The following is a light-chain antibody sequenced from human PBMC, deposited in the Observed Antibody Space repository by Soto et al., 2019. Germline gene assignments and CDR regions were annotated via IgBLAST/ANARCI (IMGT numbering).Light chain of an antibody. CDR2: DAS. CDR1: QSIGST. V-gene: IGKV3-15*01. CDR3: QHYNSYSEA. J-gene: IGKJ1*01. Sequence: IVMTQSPATLSVSPGERATLSCRASQSIGSTLAWYQQKPGQTPRLLIYDASTRATGIPARFSGIGSGTEFTLTISRLQPDDFATYYCQHYNSYSEAFGQGTKVELK.